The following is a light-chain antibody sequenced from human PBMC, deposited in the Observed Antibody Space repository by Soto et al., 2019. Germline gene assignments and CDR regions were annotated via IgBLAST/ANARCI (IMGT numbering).Light chain of an antibody. CDR2: DAS. CDR1: QTISSF. J-gene: IGKJ4*01. V-gene: IGKV3-15*01. Sequence: EIVLTQSPATLSLSPGERSTLSFRASQTISSFLAWYQQKPGQAPRLLIYDASNRASGIPARFSGSGSGTEFTLTISSLQSEDFAVYYCQQYNNWPLTFGGGTKVDIK. CDR3: QQYNNWPLT.